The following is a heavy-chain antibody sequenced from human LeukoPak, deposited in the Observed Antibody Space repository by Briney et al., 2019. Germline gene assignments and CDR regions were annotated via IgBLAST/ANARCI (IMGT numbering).Heavy chain of an antibody. CDR2: IYYSGST. Sequence: PSETLSLTCTVSGGSISSHYWSWIRQPPGKGLEWIGYIYYSGSTNYNPSLKSRVTISVDTSKNQFSLKLSSVTAADTAVYYCAGQMATINPFDYWGQGTLVTVSS. V-gene: IGHV4-59*11. J-gene: IGHJ4*02. CDR1: GGSISSHY. D-gene: IGHD5-24*01. CDR3: AGQMATINPFDY.